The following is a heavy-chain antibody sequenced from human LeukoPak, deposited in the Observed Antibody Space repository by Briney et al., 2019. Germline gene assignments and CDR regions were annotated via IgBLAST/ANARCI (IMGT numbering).Heavy chain of an antibody. CDR1: GFTFSSSW. Sequence: PGGSLRLSCAASGFTFSSSWMSWVRQAPGKGLEWVASIKEDGSEKYYVDSVKGRFTISRDNAKNSLYLQMNSLRAEDTAVYYCARANDFWSGYRDYWGQGTLVTVSS. D-gene: IGHD3-3*01. CDR2: IKEDGSEK. CDR3: ARANDFWSGYRDY. J-gene: IGHJ4*02. V-gene: IGHV3-7*01.